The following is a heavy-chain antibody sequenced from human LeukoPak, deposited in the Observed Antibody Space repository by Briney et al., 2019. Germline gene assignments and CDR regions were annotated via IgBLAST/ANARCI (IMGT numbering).Heavy chain of an antibody. CDR3: ARDPPGIYGSGSSPIDY. V-gene: IGHV3-7*01. Sequence: GGSLRLSCAASGFTFSSYWMSWVRQAPGKGLEWVANIKQDGSEKHYVDSVKGRFTISRDNAKNSLYLQMNSLRAEDTAVYYCARDPPGIYGSGSSPIDYWGQGTLVTVSS. J-gene: IGHJ4*02. CDR2: IKQDGSEK. D-gene: IGHD3-10*01. CDR1: GFTFSSYW.